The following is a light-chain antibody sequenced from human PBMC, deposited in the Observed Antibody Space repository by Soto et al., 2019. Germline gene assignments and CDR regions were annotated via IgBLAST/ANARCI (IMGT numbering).Light chain of an antibody. V-gene: IGLV2-23*01. Sequence: QSALAQPASVSGSPGQSITISCTGTSSDVGAYNSVSWYQQHPHRAPQVIIYKGTQRPSGDSNRFSGSTSGNAASLTISALQADDEADYFWGSSAPESTYGFGSGTKLTV. CDR1: SSDVGAYNS. J-gene: IGLJ1*01. CDR3: GSSAPESTYG. CDR2: KGT.